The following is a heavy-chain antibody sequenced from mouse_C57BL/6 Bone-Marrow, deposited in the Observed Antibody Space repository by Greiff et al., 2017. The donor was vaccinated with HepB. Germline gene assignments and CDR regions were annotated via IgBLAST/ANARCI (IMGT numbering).Heavy chain of an antibody. J-gene: IGHJ1*03. Sequence: EVKVVESGGGLVQPKGSLKLSCAASGFTFNTYAMHWVRQAPGKGLEWVARLRSKSSNYATYYADSGKDRFTISRDDSQSMLYLQMNNLKTEDTAMYYCVRGDGYYEDWYFDVWGTGTTVTVSS. CDR2: LRSKSSNYAT. D-gene: IGHD2-3*01. CDR3: VRGDGYYEDWYFDV. V-gene: IGHV10-3*01. CDR1: GFTFNTYA.